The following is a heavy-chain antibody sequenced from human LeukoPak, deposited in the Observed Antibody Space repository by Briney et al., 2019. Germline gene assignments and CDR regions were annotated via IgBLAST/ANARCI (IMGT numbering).Heavy chain of an antibody. CDR1: GGSIDGQY. CDR2: IHSNGGT. J-gene: IGHJ5*02. V-gene: IGHV4-59*11. D-gene: IGHD1-26*01. CDR3: ARDQLSGSYSPWFDP. Sequence: PSETLSLTCTVSGGSIDGQYWSWIRQPPGKGLEWIGYIHSNGGTKYNPSLKSRVTMSVDTSKNQFSLKLSSVTAADTAVYYCARDQLSGSYSPWFDPWGQGTLVTVSS.